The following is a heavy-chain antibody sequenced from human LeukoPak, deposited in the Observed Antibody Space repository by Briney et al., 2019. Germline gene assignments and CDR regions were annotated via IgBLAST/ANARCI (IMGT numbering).Heavy chain of an antibody. CDR3: ARDVVATSPYYYYYYMDV. CDR2: IYYSGST. Sequence: SETLSLTCTVSGGSISSYYWSWIRQPPGKGLEWIGYIYYSGSTNYNPSLKSRVTISVDTSKNQFSLKLSSVTAADTAVYYCARDVVATSPYYYYYYMDVWGEGTTVTVSS. CDR1: GGSISSYY. V-gene: IGHV4-59*01. D-gene: IGHD5-12*01. J-gene: IGHJ6*03.